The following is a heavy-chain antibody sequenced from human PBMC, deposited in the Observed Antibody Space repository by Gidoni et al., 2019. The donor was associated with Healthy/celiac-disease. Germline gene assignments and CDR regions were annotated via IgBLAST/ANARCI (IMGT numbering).Heavy chain of an antibody. D-gene: IGHD3-22*01. V-gene: IGHV4-61*02. CDR1: GGSISSGSYY. CDR2: IYTSGST. J-gene: IGHJ4*02. CDR3: ARVYYDSSGYYLYYFDY. Sequence: QVQLQESGPGLVKPSQTLSLTCTVSGGSISSGSYYWSWIRQPAGKGLEWIGRIYTSGSTNYNPSLKSRVTISVDTSKNQFSLKLSSVTAADTAVYYCARVYYDSSGYYLYYFDYWGQGTLVTVSS.